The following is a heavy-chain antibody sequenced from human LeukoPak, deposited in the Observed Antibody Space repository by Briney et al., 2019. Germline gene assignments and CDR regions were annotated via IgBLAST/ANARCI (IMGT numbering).Heavy chain of an antibody. CDR3: ARERSHDPNDYGDYGWFDP. Sequence: PGGSLRLSCAASGFTFSSYAMHWVRQAPGKGLEWAAVISYDGSNKYYADSVKGRFTISRDNSKNTLYLQMNSLRAEDTAVYYCARERSHDPNDYGDYGWFDPWGQGTLVTVSS. V-gene: IGHV3-30-3*01. CDR1: GFTFSSYA. J-gene: IGHJ5*02. D-gene: IGHD4-17*01. CDR2: ISYDGSNK.